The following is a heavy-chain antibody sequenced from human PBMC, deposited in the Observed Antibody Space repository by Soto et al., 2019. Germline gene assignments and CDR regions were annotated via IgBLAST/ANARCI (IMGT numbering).Heavy chain of an antibody. CDR1: GFTFSNYW. CDR3: TRELRTIQTRFFSAMDV. Sequence: WGSLRLSCVASGFTFSNYWMHWVRQAPGKGLVWVSRINSDGSGTSYADSVRGRFTISRDNAKNTLYLQMNSLRVDDTALFYCTRELRTIQTRFFSAMDVWGQGTTVTVSS. V-gene: IGHV3-74*01. J-gene: IGHJ6*02. CDR2: INSDGSGT. D-gene: IGHD2-21*01.